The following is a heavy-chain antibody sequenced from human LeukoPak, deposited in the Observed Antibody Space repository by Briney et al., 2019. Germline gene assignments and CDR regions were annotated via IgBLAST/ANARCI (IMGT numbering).Heavy chain of an antibody. CDR2: INPSGGST. J-gene: IGHJ4*02. D-gene: IGHD5-12*01. V-gene: IGHV1-46*01. Sequence: ASVKVSCKASGYTFTSYYMHWVRQAPGQGLEWMGIINPSGGSTSYAQKFQGRVTMTRDMSTSTVYMELSSLRSEDTAVYYCARGPITDIVVMYYFDYWGQGTLVTVSS. CDR3: ARGPITDIVVMYYFDY. CDR1: GYTFTSYY.